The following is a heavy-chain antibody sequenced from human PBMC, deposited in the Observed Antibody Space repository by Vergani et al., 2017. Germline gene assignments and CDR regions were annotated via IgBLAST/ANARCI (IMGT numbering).Heavy chain of an antibody. V-gene: IGHV3-64*01. CDR2: ISSNGGST. CDR3: ARVSRGLFDY. J-gene: IGHJ4*02. D-gene: IGHD3-16*01. CDR1: GFTFSSYA. Sequence: EVQLVESGGGLVQPGGSLRLSCAASGFTFSSYAMHWVRQAPGKGLEYVSAISSNGGSTYYANSVKGRFTISRDNSKNTLYLQMGSLRAEDMAVYYCARVSRGLFDYWGQGTLVTVYS.